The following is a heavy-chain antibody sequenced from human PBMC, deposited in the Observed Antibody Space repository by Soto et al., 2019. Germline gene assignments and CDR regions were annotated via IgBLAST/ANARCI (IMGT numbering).Heavy chain of an antibody. Sequence: GGSLRLSCAASGFTFSSYAMSWVRQAPGKGLEWVSAISGSGGSTYYADSVKGRFTISRDNSKTTLYLQMNSLRAEATAVYYCAKARSMAARPGVNWFDPWGQGTLVTVYS. CDR3: AKARSMAARPGVNWFDP. CDR2: ISGSGGST. CDR1: GFTFSSYA. J-gene: IGHJ5*02. V-gene: IGHV3-23*01. D-gene: IGHD6-6*01.